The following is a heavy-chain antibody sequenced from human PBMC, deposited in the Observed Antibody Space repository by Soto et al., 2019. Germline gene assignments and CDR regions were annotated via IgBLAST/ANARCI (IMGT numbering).Heavy chain of an antibody. CDR2: IYYSGST. D-gene: IGHD3-16*02. V-gene: IGHV4-39*01. CDR1: GGSISSSSYY. Sequence: PSETLSLTCTVSGGSISSSSYYWGWIRQPPGKGLEWIGSIYYSGSTCYNPSLKSRVTISVDTSKNQFSLKLSSVTAADTAVYYCASLQYYDYVWGSYRRFLDYWGQGTLVAASS. J-gene: IGHJ4*02. CDR3: ASLQYYDYVWGSYRRFLDY.